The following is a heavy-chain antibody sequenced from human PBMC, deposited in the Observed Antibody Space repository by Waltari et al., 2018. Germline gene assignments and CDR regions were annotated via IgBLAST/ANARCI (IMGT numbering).Heavy chain of an antibody. CDR2: INHSGST. J-gene: IGHJ3*02. CDR1: GGSFSGYS. V-gene: IGHV4-34*01. Sequence: QVQLQQWGAGLLKPSAPLSLTCAVYGGSFSGYSWSWIRQPPGTGLEWIGEINHSGSTNYNPSLKSRVTISVDTSKNQFSLKLSSVTAADTAVYYCAIPSSYCSSTSCTSGDAFDIWGQGTMVTVSS. D-gene: IGHD2-2*01. CDR3: AIPSSYCSSTSCTSGDAFDI.